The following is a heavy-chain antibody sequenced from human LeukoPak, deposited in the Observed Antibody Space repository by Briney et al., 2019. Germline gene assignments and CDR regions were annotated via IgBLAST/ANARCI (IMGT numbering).Heavy chain of an antibody. CDR2: ISYDGSNK. D-gene: IGHD3-10*01. Sequence: GRSLRLSCAASGFTFSSYAMPWVRQAPGKGLEWVAVISYDGSNKYYADSVKGRFTISRDNSKNTLYLQMNSLRAEDTAVYYCARDDYDTMVRGVNQNWFDPWGQGTLVTVSS. V-gene: IGHV3-30*04. J-gene: IGHJ5*02. CDR3: ARDDYDTMVRGVNQNWFDP. CDR1: GFTFSSYA.